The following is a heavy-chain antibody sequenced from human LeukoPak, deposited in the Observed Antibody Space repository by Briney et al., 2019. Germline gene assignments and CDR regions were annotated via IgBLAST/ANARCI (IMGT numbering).Heavy chain of an antibody. D-gene: IGHD6-6*01. CDR2: IYTSGST. J-gene: IGHJ4*02. V-gene: IGHV4-61*02. CDR1: GGSISSGSYY. Sequence: PSQTLSLTCTVSGGSISSGSYYWSWIRQPAGKGLEWIGRIYTSGSTNYNPSLKSRVTISVDTSKNQFSLKLSSVTAADTVVYYCARGPRGSSSGHDYWGQGTLVTVSS. CDR3: ARGPRGSSSGHDY.